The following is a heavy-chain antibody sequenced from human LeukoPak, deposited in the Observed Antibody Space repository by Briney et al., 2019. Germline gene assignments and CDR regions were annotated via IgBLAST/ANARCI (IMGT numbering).Heavy chain of an antibody. D-gene: IGHD3-9*01. J-gene: IGHJ4*02. CDR3: ASSNILTGYFY. CDR2: IGSAGDT. V-gene: IGHV3-13*01. CDR1: GFTFSTYD. Sequence: PGGSLRLSCAASGFTFSTYDMHWVRQATGKGLEWVSVIGSAGDTYYPGSVKGRFTISRDNSKNTLYLQMNSLRAEDTAVYYCASSNILTGYFYWGQGTLVTVSS.